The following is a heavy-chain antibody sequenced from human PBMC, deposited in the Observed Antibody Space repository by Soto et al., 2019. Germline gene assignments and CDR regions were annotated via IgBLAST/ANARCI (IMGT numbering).Heavy chain of an antibody. CDR2: SSGGTSST. CDR3: AKERWAAAGTPTLDY. D-gene: IGHD6-13*01. CDR1: GFTFSIYA. V-gene: IGHV3-23*01. Sequence: EVQLLESGGGLVQPGGSLRLSCAASGFTFSIYAMSWVRQAPGKGLEWVSASSGGTSSTYYADSVKGRFTISRDNSKNTLYLQMNSLRAEDTAVYYCAKERWAAAGTPTLDYWGQGTLVTVSS. J-gene: IGHJ4*02.